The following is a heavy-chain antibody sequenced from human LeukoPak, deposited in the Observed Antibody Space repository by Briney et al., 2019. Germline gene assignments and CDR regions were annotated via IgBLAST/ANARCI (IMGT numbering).Heavy chain of an antibody. V-gene: IGHV4-38-2*02. CDR3: ARPPADDSSGYCFEF. D-gene: IGHD3-22*01. CDR1: DYSMSSGYY. Sequence: SETLSLTCIVSDYSMSSGYYWGWIRQPPGKGLEWIESIHHSGSTYYNPSLKSRVATSIDTSKNQFSLKLNSVTAADTAVYYCARPPADDSSGYCFEFWGQGTLVTVSS. J-gene: IGHJ4*02. CDR2: IHHSGST.